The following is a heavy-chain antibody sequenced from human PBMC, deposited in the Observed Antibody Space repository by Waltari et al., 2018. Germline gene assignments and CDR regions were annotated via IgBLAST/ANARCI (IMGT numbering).Heavy chain of an antibody. CDR2: IIPIFGTA. Sequence: VRQAPGQGLEWMGRIIPIFGTANYAQKFQGRVTITADKSTSTAYMELSSLRSEDTAVYYCARDGEMAITEYFQHWGQGTLVTVSS. CDR3: ARDGEMAITEYFQH. V-gene: IGHV1-69*06. D-gene: IGHD2-21*01. J-gene: IGHJ1*01.